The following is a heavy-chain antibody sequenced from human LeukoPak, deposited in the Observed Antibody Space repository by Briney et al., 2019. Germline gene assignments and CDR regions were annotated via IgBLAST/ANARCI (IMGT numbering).Heavy chain of an antibody. CDR3: ARGFTFGGVIVSDAFDI. D-gene: IGHD3-16*02. Sequence: GRSLRLSCAASAFTFSNYEMNCVRQVPGKGLEWVSYISSGVSTVYYADSVQGRFTISRDNAKNSLGLQMNSLRAEDTAVYYCARGFTFGGVIVSDAFDIWGQGTTVTVSS. CDR2: ISSGVSTV. V-gene: IGHV3-48*03. J-gene: IGHJ3*02. CDR1: AFTFSNYE.